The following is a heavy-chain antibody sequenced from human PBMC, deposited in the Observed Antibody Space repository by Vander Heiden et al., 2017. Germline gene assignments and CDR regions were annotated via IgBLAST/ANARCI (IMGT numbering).Heavy chain of an antibody. CDR2: ISWKSGSR. J-gene: IGHJ2*01. Sequence: EVQLVESGGGLVQPGRSLRLSSAASGFTFDDYAMHWVRQAPGKGLEWVSGISWKSGSRGYADSVKGRFTVSRDNAKNSLYLQMNSLRGEDTALYYCARDLRGYSNRQGWYFDLWGRGTLVTVSS. D-gene: IGHD5-18*01. CDR1: GFTFDDYA. V-gene: IGHV3-9*01. CDR3: ARDLRGYSNRQGWYFDL.